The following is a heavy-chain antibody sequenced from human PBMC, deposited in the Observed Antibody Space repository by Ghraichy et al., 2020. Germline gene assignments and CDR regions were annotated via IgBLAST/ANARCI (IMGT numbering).Heavy chain of an antibody. Sequence: SETLSLTCTVSGGSVSSGSYYWSWIRQPPGKGLEWIGYIYYSGSTNYNPSLKSRVTISVDTSKNQFSLKLSSVTAADTAVYYCARVVVATRGYYYYYMDVWGKGTTVTVSS. CDR2: IYYSGST. CDR3: ARVVVATRGYYYYYMDV. J-gene: IGHJ6*03. CDR1: GGSVSSGSYY. V-gene: IGHV4-61*01. D-gene: IGHD2-15*01.